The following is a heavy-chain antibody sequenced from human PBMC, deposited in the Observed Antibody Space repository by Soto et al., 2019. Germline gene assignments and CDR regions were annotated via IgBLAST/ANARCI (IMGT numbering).Heavy chain of an antibody. Sequence: GGSLRLSCAASGFTFSSYAMHWVRQAPGKGLEWVAVISYDGSNKYYADSVKGRFTISRDNSKNTLYLQMNSLRAEDTAVYYCARDRVYSGYDEDYWGQGTLVTVSS. D-gene: IGHD5-12*01. CDR3: ARDRVYSGYDEDY. J-gene: IGHJ4*02. V-gene: IGHV3-30-3*01. CDR1: GFTFSSYA. CDR2: ISYDGSNK.